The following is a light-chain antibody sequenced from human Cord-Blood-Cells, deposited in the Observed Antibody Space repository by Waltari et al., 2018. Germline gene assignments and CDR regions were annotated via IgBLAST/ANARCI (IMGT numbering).Light chain of an antibody. CDR3: SSYTSSSTLV. J-gene: IGLJ3*02. CDR1: SSAVGGYNY. V-gene: IGLV2-14*03. CDR2: DVS. Sequence: QSALTQPASVSGSPGQSITISCNGTSSAVGGYNYLSWYQQHPGKAPKLMIYDVSNRPSGVSNRFSGAKSGNTASRTISGLQAEDEADYYCSSYTSSSTLVFGGGTKLTVL.